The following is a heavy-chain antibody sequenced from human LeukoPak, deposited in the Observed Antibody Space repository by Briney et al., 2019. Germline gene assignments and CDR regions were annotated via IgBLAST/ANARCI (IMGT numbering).Heavy chain of an antibody. Sequence: ASVKVSCKASGYTFTGYAIHWVRQAPGQGLEWMGWINPEKRDTGYAHKFQGRVTMTSDTAISTAYMELSSLRSDDTAVYYCAKKVRGPSHPLDFWGQGTLVTVSS. CDR2: INPEKRDT. CDR1: GYTFTGYA. V-gene: IGHV1-2*02. D-gene: IGHD5-12*01. CDR3: AKKVRGPSHPLDF. J-gene: IGHJ4*02.